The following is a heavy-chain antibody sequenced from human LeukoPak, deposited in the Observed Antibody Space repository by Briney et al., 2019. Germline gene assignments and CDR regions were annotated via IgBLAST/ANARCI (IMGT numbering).Heavy chain of an antibody. CDR2: ISGSGGST. CDR1: GFTFSSYA. D-gene: IGHD5-18*01. Sequence: PGGSLRLSCAATGFTFSSYAISWVRQAPGKGLEWVSIISGSGGSTFYADSVKGRFIISRDNSKDTLYLQMNSLRAEDTAVYYCAKGRQLNPSMNWFGPWGQGTQVTVSS. CDR3: AKGRQLNPSMNWFGP. J-gene: IGHJ5*02. V-gene: IGHV3-23*01.